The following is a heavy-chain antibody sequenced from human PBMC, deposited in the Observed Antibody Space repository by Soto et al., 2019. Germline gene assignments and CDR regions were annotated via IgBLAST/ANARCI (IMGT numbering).Heavy chain of an antibody. CDR1: GGSFSGYY. CDR3: ARQVTECMVRGVKKQTRNPSDY. V-gene: IGHV4-34*01. CDR2: INHSGST. J-gene: IGHJ4*02. D-gene: IGHD3-10*01. Sequence: QVQLQQWGAGLLKPSETLSLTCAVYGGSFSGYYWSWIRQPPGKGLEWIGEINHSGSTNYNPSLTCGVTISVDTSKNQCSLKLSSVTAADTAVYYCARQVTECMVRGVKKQTRNPSDYWGQGTLVTVSS.